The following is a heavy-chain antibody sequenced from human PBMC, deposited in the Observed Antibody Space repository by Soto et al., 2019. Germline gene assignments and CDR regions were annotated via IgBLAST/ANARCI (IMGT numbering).Heavy chain of an antibody. J-gene: IGHJ6*02. D-gene: IGHD3-16*01. V-gene: IGHV4-4*07. CDR2: FYPSGNI. CDR1: GGSISSYY. Sequence: QVQLQESGPGLVKPSETLSLTCTVSGGSISSYYWCWIRQPAGKGLEWIGRFYPSGNINYNPSLKSRVAVSGHTSRNQFSLNLTSVTAADTAVYYCARCGLDYGMDVWGQGTTVTVSS. CDR3: ARCGLDYGMDV.